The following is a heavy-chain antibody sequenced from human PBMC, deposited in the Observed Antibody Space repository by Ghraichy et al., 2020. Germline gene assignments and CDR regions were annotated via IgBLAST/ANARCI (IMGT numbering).Heavy chain of an antibody. CDR1: GFTFSSYA. Sequence: GGSLRLSCAASGFTFSSYAMSWVRQAPGKGLEWVSAISGSGGSTYYADSVKGRFTISRDNSKNTLYLQMNSLRAEDTAVYYCATIGTTAILPHQVDYWGQGTLVTVSS. J-gene: IGHJ4*02. D-gene: IGHD1-1*01. V-gene: IGHV3-23*01. CDR3: ATIGTTAILPHQVDY. CDR2: ISGSGGST.